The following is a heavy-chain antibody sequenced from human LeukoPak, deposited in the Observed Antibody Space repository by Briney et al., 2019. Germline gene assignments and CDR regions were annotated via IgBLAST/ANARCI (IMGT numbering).Heavy chain of an antibody. Sequence: GGSLRLSCAASGFTFSSYSMNWVRQAPGKGLEWVSSISSGSSYIYYADSVKGRFTISRDNAKNSLYLQMNSLRAEDTAVYYCARPYYYDSSGYDSHFEYWGQGTLVTVSS. V-gene: IGHV3-21*01. J-gene: IGHJ4*02. D-gene: IGHD3-22*01. CDR3: ARPYYYDSSGYDSHFEY. CDR1: GFTFSSYS. CDR2: ISSGSSYI.